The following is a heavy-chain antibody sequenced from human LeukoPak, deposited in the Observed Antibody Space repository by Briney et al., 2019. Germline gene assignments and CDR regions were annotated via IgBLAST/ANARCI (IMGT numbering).Heavy chain of an antibody. CDR3: ARDYGDYGGLGYYFDY. Sequence: PSETLSLTCTVSGGSISSYYWSWIRQPPGKGLEWIGYIYYSGDTNYNPSLKSRATISIDKSKNQFSLQLTSVTAADTAVYYCARDYGDYGGLGYYFDYWGQGTLVTVSS. D-gene: IGHD4-17*01. J-gene: IGHJ4*02. V-gene: IGHV4-59*12. CDR2: IYYSGDT. CDR1: GGSISSYY.